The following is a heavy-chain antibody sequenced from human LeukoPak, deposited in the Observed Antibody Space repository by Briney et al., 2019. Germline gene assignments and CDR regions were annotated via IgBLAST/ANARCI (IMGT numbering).Heavy chain of an antibody. CDR3: AKIGTQRYSGNAFDY. Sequence: PSETLSLTCAVYGGSFSGYYWSWIRQPPGKGLEWIGEINQSGSTNYNPSLKSRVTISVDTSNNQFSLKLNSVTAADTAVYYCAKIGTQRYSGNAFDYWGQGTLVTVSS. CDR2: INQSGST. D-gene: IGHD4-23*01. V-gene: IGHV4-34*01. CDR1: GGSFSGYY. J-gene: IGHJ4*02.